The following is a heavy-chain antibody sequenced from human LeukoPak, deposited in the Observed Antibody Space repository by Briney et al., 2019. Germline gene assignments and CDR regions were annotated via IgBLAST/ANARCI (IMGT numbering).Heavy chain of an antibody. CDR3: ARVGDCSSTSCPFYYMDV. J-gene: IGHJ6*03. D-gene: IGHD2-2*01. CDR2: INPNSGGT. V-gene: IGHV1-2*02. Sequence: ASVKVSCKASGYTFTSYAMHWVRQAPGQGLEWMGWINPNSGGTNYAQKFQGRVTMTRDTSISTAYMELSRLRSDDTAVYYCARVGDCSSTSCPFYYMDVWGKGTTVTVSS. CDR1: GYTFTSYA.